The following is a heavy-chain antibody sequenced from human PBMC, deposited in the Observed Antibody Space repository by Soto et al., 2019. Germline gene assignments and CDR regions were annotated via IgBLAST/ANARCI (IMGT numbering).Heavy chain of an antibody. J-gene: IGHJ5*02. CDR2: IYSGDNT. CDR1: GFTVSNNY. D-gene: IGHD7-27*01. Sequence: EVQLVESGGGLVQPGASLRLSCAASGFTVSNNYMSWVRQAPGKGLEWVSFIYSGDNTYYADSVKGRFTISRDKSKNTLYLQMNNLRVEDTAVYYCTRRPGSWGQGTLVTVSS. CDR3: TRRPGS. V-gene: IGHV3-66*01.